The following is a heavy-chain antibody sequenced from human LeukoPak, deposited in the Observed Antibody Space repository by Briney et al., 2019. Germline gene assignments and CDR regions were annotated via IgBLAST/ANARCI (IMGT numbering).Heavy chain of an antibody. J-gene: IGHJ4*02. CDR2: ITASGGST. CDR1: GFTFSSYA. V-gene: IGHV3-23*01. CDR3: AKVPYGDHYFEN. D-gene: IGHD4-17*01. Sequence: GGSLRLSCAVSGFTFSSYAMTWVRQTPGKGLEWVSAITASGGSTYYADSVKGRFTISRDNSKNTLYLQVNSLRAEDTAVYYCAKVPYGDHYFENGGQEPRVTVPS.